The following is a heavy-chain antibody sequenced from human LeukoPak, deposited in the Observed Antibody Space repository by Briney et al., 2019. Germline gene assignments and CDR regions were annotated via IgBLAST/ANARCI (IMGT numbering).Heavy chain of an antibody. V-gene: IGHV4-39*01. CDR1: GGSISSSSYY. D-gene: IGHD3-10*01. CDR3: ARVWFGDTYYFDY. Sequence: KPSETLSLTCTVSGGSISSSSYYWGWIRQPPGKGLEWIGSIYYSGSTYYNPSLKSRVTISVDTSKNQFSLKPSSVTAADTAVYYCARVWFGDTYYFDYWGQGTLVTVSS. J-gene: IGHJ4*02. CDR2: IYYSGST.